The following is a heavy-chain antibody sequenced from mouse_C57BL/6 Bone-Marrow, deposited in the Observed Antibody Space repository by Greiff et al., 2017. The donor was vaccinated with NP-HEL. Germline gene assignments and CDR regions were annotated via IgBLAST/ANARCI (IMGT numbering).Heavy chain of an antibody. CDR2: ISDGGSYT. D-gene: IGHD1-1*01. CDR3: AREANYWYFDV. V-gene: IGHV5-4*01. CDR1: GFTFSSYA. J-gene: IGHJ1*03. Sequence: EVNVVESGGGLVKPGGSLKLSCAASGFTFSSYAMSWVRQTPEKRLEWVATISDGGSYTYYPDNVKGRFTISRDNAKNNLYLQMSHLKSEDTAMYYCAREANYWYFDVWGTGTTVTVSS.